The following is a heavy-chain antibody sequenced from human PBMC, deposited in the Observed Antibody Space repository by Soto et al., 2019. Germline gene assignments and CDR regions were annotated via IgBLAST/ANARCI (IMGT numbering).Heavy chain of an antibody. CDR3: ARDSYDVWTGQKRYFDH. V-gene: IGHV3-43*01. CDR1: GFSFGDYT. Sequence: GGSLRLSCAASGFSFGDYTMHWVRHTPGKGPEWISLISWDGGRTLYADSVKGRFIISRDNSKNSLYLQMNSLTTEDTALYFCARDSYDVWTGQKRYFDHWGQGTLVTVSS. D-gene: IGHD3-3*01. CDR2: ISWDGGRT. J-gene: IGHJ4*02.